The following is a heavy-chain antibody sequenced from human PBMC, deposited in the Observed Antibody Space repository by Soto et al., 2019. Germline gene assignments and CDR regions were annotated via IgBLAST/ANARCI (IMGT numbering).Heavy chain of an antibody. V-gene: IGHV3-53*04. CDR3: ASSFRYCSGGSCYSGAFDI. CDR2: IYSGGST. Sequence: GGSLRLSCAASGFTVSSNYMSWVRQAPGKGLEWVSVIYSGGSTYYADSVKGRFTISRHNSKNTRYLQMNSLRAEDTAVYYCASSFRYCSGGSCYSGAFDIWGQGTMVTVSS. CDR1: GFTVSSNY. J-gene: IGHJ3*02. D-gene: IGHD2-15*01.